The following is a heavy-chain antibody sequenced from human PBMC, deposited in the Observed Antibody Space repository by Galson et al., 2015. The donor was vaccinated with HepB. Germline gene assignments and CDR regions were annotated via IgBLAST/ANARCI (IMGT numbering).Heavy chain of an antibody. CDR1: GYSFTSYW. CDR2: IYPGDSDT. D-gene: IGHD6-13*01. CDR3: ARHRRLAAAGYYYYGMDV. V-gene: IGHV5-51*01. Sequence: QSGAEVKKPGESLKISCKGFGYSFTSYWIVWVRQMPGRGLEWMGSIYPGDSDTRYSPSFQGQVTISADKSIRIAYLQWSSLKASDTAMYYCARHRRLAAAGYYYYGMDVWGQGTTVTVSS. J-gene: IGHJ6*02.